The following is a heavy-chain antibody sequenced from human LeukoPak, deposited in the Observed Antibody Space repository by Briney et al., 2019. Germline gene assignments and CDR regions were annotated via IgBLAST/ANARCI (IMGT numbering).Heavy chain of an antibody. CDR2: ISGSGGST. D-gene: IGHD1-26*01. CDR1: GFTFSSYA. Sequence: PGGSLRLSCAASGFTFSSYAMSWVRQAPGKGLEWVSAISGSGGSTYYADSVKGRFTISRDNSKNTLYLQMYSLRAEDTAVYYCAKAISVGATTDAADWGQGTLVTVSS. CDR3: AKAISVGATTDAAD. V-gene: IGHV3-23*01. J-gene: IGHJ4*02.